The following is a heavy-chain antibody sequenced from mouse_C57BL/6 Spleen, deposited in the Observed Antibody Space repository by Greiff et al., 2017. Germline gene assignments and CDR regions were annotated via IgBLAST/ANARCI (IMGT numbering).Heavy chain of an antibody. CDR2: INPSSGYT. J-gene: IGHJ4*01. CDR1: GYTFTSYT. Sequence: VQLQQSGAELARPGASVKMSCTASGYTFTSYTMHWVKQRPGQGLEWFGYINPSSGYTKYNQKFKDKATLNADKSSSTAYMQLSNLTSEDSAVYYCARSGGSSFYAMDYWGQGTSVTVSS. V-gene: IGHV1-4*01. CDR3: ARSGGSSFYAMDY. D-gene: IGHD1-1*01.